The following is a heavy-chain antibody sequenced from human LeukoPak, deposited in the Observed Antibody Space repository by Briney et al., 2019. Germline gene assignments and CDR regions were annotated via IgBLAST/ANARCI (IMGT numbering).Heavy chain of an antibody. Sequence: SETLSLTCTVSGGSISSSSYYWGWIRQPPGKGLEWIGSIYYGGSTYYNSSLKSRVTISVDISKNQFSLKVSPVTAADTAVYYCARDAGHQLSRRNYYAMDVWGQGATVTVSS. V-gene: IGHV4-39*07. J-gene: IGHJ6*02. D-gene: IGHD2-2*01. CDR3: ARDAGHQLSRRNYYAMDV. CDR2: IYYGGST. CDR1: GGSISSSSYY.